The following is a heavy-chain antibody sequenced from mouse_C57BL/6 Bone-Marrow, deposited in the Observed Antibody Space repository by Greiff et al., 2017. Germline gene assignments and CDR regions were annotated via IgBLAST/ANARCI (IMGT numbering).Heavy chain of an antibody. D-gene: IGHD4-1*01. Sequence: QVQLQQSGAELVRPGTSVKVSCKASGYAFTNYLIEWVKQRPGQGLEWIGVINPGSGGTNYNEKFKGKATLTADKSSSTAYMQLSSLTSADSAVCFCARSKSWDSWFAYWGQGTLVTVSA. V-gene: IGHV1-54*01. CDR2: INPGSGGT. CDR3: ARSKSWDSWFAY. CDR1: GYAFTNYL. J-gene: IGHJ3*01.